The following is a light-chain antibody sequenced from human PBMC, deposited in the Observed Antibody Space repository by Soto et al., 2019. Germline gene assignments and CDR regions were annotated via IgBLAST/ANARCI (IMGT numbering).Light chain of an antibody. CDR3: QQYNDWPWT. J-gene: IGKJ1*01. CDR2: DAF. Sequence: EVVMTQSPGTLSVSPGERATLSCRASQSISSNLVWYQQKPGQAPRLLIYDAFTRATGIPARFSGSGSGTEFTLTISSLQSEDFAVYYCQQYNDWPWTFGQGTKVEIK. V-gene: IGKV3-15*01. CDR1: QSISSN.